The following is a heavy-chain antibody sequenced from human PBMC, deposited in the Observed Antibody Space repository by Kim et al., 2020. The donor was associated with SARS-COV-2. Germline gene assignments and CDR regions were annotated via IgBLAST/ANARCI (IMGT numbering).Heavy chain of an antibody. Sequence: GGSLRLSCAASGFTVSSNYMSWVRQAPGKGLEWVSVIYSGGSTYYADSVKGRFTISRDNSKNTLYLQMNSLRAEDTAVYYCARGSYCSGGSCYNPPSDWGQGTLVTVSS. CDR2: IYSGGST. D-gene: IGHD2-15*01. CDR1: GFTVSSNY. J-gene: IGHJ4*02. CDR3: ARGSYCSGGSCYNPPSD. V-gene: IGHV3-53*01.